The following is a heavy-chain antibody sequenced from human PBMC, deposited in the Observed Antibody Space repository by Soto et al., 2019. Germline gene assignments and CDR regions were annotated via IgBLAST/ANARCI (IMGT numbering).Heavy chain of an antibody. CDR3: ARGVGSGTYYNQYNWFDP. Sequence: ASVKVSWKASGYTFTNYGISWGRQAPGQRLEWMGWINTYNGNTNHAQKLQGRVTMTTDTSTSTAYMELRSLRSDDTAVYYCARGVGSGTYYNQYNWFDPWAREPWSPSPQ. CDR1: GYTFTNYG. V-gene: IGHV1-18*01. CDR2: INTYNGNT. D-gene: IGHD3-10*01. J-gene: IGHJ5*02.